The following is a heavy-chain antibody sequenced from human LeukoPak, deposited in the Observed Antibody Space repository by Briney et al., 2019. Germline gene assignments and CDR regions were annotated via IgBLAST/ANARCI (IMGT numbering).Heavy chain of an antibody. J-gene: IGHJ4*02. CDR2: IYYSGST. D-gene: IGHD3-22*01. CDR1: GGSISSSSYY. Sequence: SETLSLTCTVSGGSISSSSYYWGWIRQPPGKGLEWIGSIYYSGSTYYNPSLKSRVTISVDTSKNQFSLKLSSVTAADTAVYYCARQVAPTYYYDSSGYYFDYWGQGTLVTVSS. V-gene: IGHV4-39*01. CDR3: ARQVAPTYYYDSSGYYFDY.